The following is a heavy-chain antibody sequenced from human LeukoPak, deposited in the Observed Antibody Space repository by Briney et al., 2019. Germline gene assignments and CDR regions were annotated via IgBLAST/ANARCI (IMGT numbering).Heavy chain of an antibody. V-gene: IGHV3-7*03. CDR1: EFCFSSYW. D-gene: IGHD6-13*01. CDR3: ARDLAAAAGLGTFDL. Sequence: GESLRLSCVASEFCFSSYWMSWVRQAPGKGLEWVANIRQDSSEKYYVGSVRGRFTISRDNDEKSLYLQMDTLSAEDTALYFCARDLAAAAGLGTFDLWGQGTMVIVSS. CDR2: IRQDSSEK. J-gene: IGHJ3*01.